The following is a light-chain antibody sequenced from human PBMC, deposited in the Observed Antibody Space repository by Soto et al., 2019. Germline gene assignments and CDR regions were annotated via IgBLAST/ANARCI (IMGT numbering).Light chain of an antibody. Sequence: EIVMTPSPATLSVSPGDRGTLSCSPSQNIRRNLAWYQQKPGQAPRLLIYHASTRATGIPARFTGGGSGTEFTLTISSLQSEDFALYYCQQYENWPPVTFGGGTKVDIK. CDR2: HAS. J-gene: IGKJ4*01. V-gene: IGKV3-15*01. CDR1: QNIRRN. CDR3: QQYENWPPVT.